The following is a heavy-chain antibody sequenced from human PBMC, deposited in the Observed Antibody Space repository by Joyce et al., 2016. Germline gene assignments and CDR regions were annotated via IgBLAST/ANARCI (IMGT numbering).Heavy chain of an antibody. CDR2: INSDGSNT. D-gene: IGHD3-16*01. V-gene: IGHV3-74*01. CDR1: GFTFSKYW. CDR3: ARPVGPWGWFDP. J-gene: IGHJ5*02. Sequence: EVLLVQSGGGLVKPGGSLRLSCEVSGFTFSKYWMHWVRQAPGKGMVWVSHINSDGSNTSYADVVRGRFTISRDNAKDTLYLEMKSLRAEDTAGYYCARPVGPWGWFDPWGQGTLVTVSS.